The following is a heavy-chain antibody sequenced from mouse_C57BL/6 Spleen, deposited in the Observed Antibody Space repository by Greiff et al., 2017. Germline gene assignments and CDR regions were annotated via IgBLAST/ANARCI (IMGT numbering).Heavy chain of an antibody. V-gene: IGHV5-17*01. Sequence: EVKLMESGGGLVKPGGSLKLSCAASGFTFSDYGMHWVRQAPEKGLEWVAYISSGSSTIYYADTVKGRFTISRDNAKNTLFLQMTSLRSEDTAMYYCARQGLHYWYYDVWGTGTTVTVSS. CDR2: ISSGSSTI. CDR1: GFTFSDYG. CDR3: ARQGLHYWYYDV. D-gene: IGHD6-2*01. J-gene: IGHJ1*03.